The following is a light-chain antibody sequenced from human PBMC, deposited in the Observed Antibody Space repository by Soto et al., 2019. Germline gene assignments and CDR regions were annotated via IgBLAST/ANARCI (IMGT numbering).Light chain of an antibody. CDR1: SNDVGANNY. CDR2: EAT. V-gene: IGLV2-14*01. CDR3: TSYTSTNTLV. J-gene: IGLJ2*01. Sequence: QSALTQPASVSGTPGQSITISCTGTSNDVGANNYVSWYQHHPGKAPKLLIYEATNRPSGVSHRFSGSKSGNTASLTISGLQAEDEADYFCTSYTSTNTLVFGGGTKLTVL.